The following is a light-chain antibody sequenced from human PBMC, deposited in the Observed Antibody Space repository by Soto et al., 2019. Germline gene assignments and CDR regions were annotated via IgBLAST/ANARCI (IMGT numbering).Light chain of an antibody. CDR3: QSHDSSLSAYV. V-gene: IGLV1-40*01. Sequence: QSVLTHPRSVSVAPGQKVTISRTGSSSNIGAGYDVHWYQQLPGTAPKLLIYGNSNRPSGVPDRFSGSKSGTSASLAITGLQAEDEADFYCQSHDSSLSAYVFGTGTKVTVL. CDR2: GNS. CDR1: SSNIGAGYD. J-gene: IGLJ1*01.